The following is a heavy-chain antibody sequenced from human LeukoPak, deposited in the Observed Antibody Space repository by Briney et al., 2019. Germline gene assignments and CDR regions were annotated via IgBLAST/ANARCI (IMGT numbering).Heavy chain of an antibody. CDR1: GFTVSSNY. CDR3: ATLVHHFNYDISGAHPYYFDY. Sequence: PGGSLRLSCAASGFTVSSNYMSWVRQAPGKGLDWVSVIYSGGSTYYADSVKGRFTISRDNSKNTLYLQMNSLRAEDTAVYYCATLVHHFNYDISGAHPYYFDYWGQGTLVIVSS. V-gene: IGHV3-53*01. D-gene: IGHD3-22*01. J-gene: IGHJ4*02. CDR2: IYSGGST.